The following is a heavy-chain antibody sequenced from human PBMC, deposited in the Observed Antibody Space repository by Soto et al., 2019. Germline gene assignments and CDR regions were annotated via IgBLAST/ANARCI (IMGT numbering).Heavy chain of an antibody. CDR2: ISGSGGST. J-gene: IGHJ4*02. V-gene: IGHV3-23*01. CDR1: GFTFSSYA. CDR3: AKCAERYCSSTSCYTNYFDY. D-gene: IGHD2-2*02. Sequence: GGSLRLSCAASGFTFSSYAMSWVRQAPGKGLEWVSAISGSGGSTYYADSVKGRFTISRDNSKNTLYLQMNSLRAEDTAVYYCAKCAERYCSSTSCYTNYFDYWGQGTLVTVSS.